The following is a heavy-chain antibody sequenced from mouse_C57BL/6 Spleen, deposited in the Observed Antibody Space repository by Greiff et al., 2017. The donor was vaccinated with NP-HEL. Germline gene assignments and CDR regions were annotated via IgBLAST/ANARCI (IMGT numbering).Heavy chain of an antibody. V-gene: IGHV5-4*01. CDR2: ISDGGSYT. CDR1: GFTFSSYA. J-gene: IGHJ4*01. Sequence: EVMLVESGGGLVKPGGSLKLSCAASGFTFSSYAMSWVRQTPEKRLEWVATISDGGSYTYYPDNVKGRFTISRDNAKNNLYLQMSHLKSEDTAMYYCAREGPTVGAMDYWGQGTSVTVSS. CDR3: AREGPTVGAMDY. D-gene: IGHD1-1*01.